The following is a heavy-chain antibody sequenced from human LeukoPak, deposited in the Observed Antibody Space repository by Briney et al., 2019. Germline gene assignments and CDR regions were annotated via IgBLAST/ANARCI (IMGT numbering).Heavy chain of an antibody. CDR2: ISSSSYI. V-gene: IGHV3-21*01. CDR3: ARGGYCSSTSCSAYNWFDP. J-gene: IGHJ5*02. Sequence: GGSLRLSCAASGFTFSSYSMNWVRQAPGKGLEWVSSISSSSYIYYADSVKGRFTISRDYAKNSLYLQMNSLRAEDTAVYYCARGGYCSSTSCSAYNWFDPWGQGTLVTVSS. CDR1: GFTFSSYS. D-gene: IGHD2-2*01.